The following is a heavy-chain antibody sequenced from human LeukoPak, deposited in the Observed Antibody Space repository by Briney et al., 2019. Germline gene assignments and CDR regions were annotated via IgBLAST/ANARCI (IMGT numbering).Heavy chain of an antibody. J-gene: IGHJ4*02. V-gene: IGHV3-48*01. CDR3: ARDLYGDYVVDY. CDR2: ISSSGRTI. CDR1: GFTFRNYI. Sequence: GGALRLSCPPSGFTFRNYIINELAQPPGKGLAGVLYISSSGRTIYYADSVRGRFTISRDNAKNSLYLQMNSLRAEDTAVYYCARDLYGDYVVDYWGQGTLVTVSS. D-gene: IGHD4-17*01.